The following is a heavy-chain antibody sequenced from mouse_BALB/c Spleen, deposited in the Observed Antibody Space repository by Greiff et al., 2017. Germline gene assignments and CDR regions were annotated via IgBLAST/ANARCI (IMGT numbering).Heavy chain of an antibody. J-gene: IGHJ4*01. CDR2: ISSGGGST. CDR1: GFAFSSYD. CDR3: ARRGYDPMDY. D-gene: IGHD2-2*01. Sequence: EVQVVESGGGLVKPGGSLKLSCAASGFAFSSYDMSWVRQTPEKRLEWVAYISSGGGSTYYPDTVKGRFTISRDNAKNTLYLQMSSLKSEDTAMYYCARRGYDPMDYWGQGTSVTVSS. V-gene: IGHV5-12-1*01.